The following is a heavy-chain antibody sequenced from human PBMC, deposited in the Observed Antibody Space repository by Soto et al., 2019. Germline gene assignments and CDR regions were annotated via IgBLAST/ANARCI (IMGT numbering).Heavy chain of an antibody. CDR3: VKDTPAWRQVWGYDY. Sequence: GWSLRLSCASSGFTFSSYAMSWVRQAPGKGLEWVSAISGSGGSTYYADSVKGRFTISRDNSENTLYLQMNGLRAEDTAVYYCVKDTPAWRQVWGYDYWGQGALVTVSS. CDR1: GFTFSSYA. V-gene: IGHV3-23*01. CDR2: ISGSGGST. D-gene: IGHD5-18*01. J-gene: IGHJ4*02.